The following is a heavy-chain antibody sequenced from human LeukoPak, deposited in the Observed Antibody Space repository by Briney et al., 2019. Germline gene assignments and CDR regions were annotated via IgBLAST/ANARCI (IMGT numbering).Heavy chain of an antibody. V-gene: IGHV4-59*01. J-gene: IGHJ4*02. CDR1: GGSISTYY. D-gene: IGHD2-8*01. CDR2: IYYSGST. CDR3: ARSSTKTNGFDY. Sequence: SETLSLSCTVSGGSISTYYWSWIRQPPGKGLEWIGYIYYSGSTNYSPSLQSRGTIYVDTSKNQFSLRLSSVTAADTAMYYCARSSTKTNGFDYWGQGTLVTVSS.